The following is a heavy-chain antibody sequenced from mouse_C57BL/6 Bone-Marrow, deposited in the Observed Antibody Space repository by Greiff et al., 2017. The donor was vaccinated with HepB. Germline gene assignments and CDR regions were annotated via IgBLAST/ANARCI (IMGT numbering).Heavy chain of an antibody. D-gene: IGHD1-1*01. J-gene: IGHJ3*01. V-gene: IGHV14-4*01. CDR1: GFNIKDDY. CDR3: TVFYYGSMWFAY. CDR2: IDPENGDT. Sequence: EVKLVESGAELVRPGASVKLSCTASGFNIKDDYMHWVKQRPEQGLEWIGWIDPENGDTEYASKFQGKATITADTSSNTAYLRLSSLTSEDTAVYYCTVFYYGSMWFAYWGQGTLVTVSA.